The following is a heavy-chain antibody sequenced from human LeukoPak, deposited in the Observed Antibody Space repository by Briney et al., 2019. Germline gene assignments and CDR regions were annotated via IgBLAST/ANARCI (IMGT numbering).Heavy chain of an antibody. V-gene: IGHV4-59*01. CDR3: ARGANWFDP. CDR1: GVSISSYY. J-gene: IGHJ5*02. Sequence: PSETLSLTCHVSGVSISSYYWSWIRQPPGKGLEWIGYIFHRGSTNYNPSLKSRVIISVDTSKNQFSLKLSSVTAADTAVYYCARGANWFDPCGQGTLVTVSS. CDR2: IFHRGST.